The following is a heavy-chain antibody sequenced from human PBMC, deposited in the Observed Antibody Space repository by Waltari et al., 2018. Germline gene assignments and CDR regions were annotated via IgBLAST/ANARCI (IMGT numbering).Heavy chain of an antibody. CDR2: INHSGST. J-gene: IGHJ6*03. CDR1: GGSFSGYY. V-gene: IGHV4-34*01. Sequence: QVQLQQWGAGLFKPSETLSLTCAVYGGSFSGYYWSWIRQPPGKGLEWIGEINHSGSTNYNPSLKSRVTISVDTSKNQFSLKLSSVTAADTAVYYCARGGYYYYYMDVWGKGTTVTVSS. CDR3: ARGGYYYYYMDV.